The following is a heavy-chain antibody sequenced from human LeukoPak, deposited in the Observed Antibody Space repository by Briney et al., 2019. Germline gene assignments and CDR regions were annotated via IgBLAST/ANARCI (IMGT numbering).Heavy chain of an antibody. V-gene: IGHV3-7*03. J-gene: IGHJ4*02. CDR2: INQDGSEK. CDR1: GFTFSSYW. CDR3: AKASHSSGYYYIYFDY. Sequence: GGSLRLSCVASGFTFSSYWMSWVRQAPGKGLEWVANINQDGSEKYDVDSAKGRFTISRDNAKNSLYLQMNSLRAEDTAVYYYAKASHSSGYYYIYFDYWGQGTLVTVSS. D-gene: IGHD3-22*01.